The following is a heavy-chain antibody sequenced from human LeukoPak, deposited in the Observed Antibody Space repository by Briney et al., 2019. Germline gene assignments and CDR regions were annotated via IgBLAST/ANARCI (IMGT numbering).Heavy chain of an antibody. CDR2: ISYDGSNK. J-gene: IGHJ4*02. D-gene: IGHD1-26*01. V-gene: IGHV3-30*19. Sequence: GGSLRLSCAASGFTFSSYGMHWVRQAPGKGLEWVAVISYDGSNKYYADSVKGRFTISRDNSKNTLYLQMNSLRAEDTAVYYCARAPQRGIVGATPFDYWGQGTLVTVSS. CDR3: ARAPQRGIVGATPFDY. CDR1: GFTFSSYG.